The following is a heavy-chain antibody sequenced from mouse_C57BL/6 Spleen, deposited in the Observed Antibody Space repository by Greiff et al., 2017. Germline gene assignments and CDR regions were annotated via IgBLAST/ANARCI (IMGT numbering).Heavy chain of an antibody. CDR1: GFTFSDYY. V-gene: IGHV5-16*01. Sequence: EVQLQESEGGLVQPGSSMKLSCTASGFTFSDYYMAWVRQVPEKGLEWVANINSDGSSTYYLDSLKSRFIISRDNAKNILYLQMSSLKSEDTATYYCARGDYDGGYYFDYWGQGTTLTVSS. CDR3: ARGDYDGGYYFDY. CDR2: INSDGSST. J-gene: IGHJ2*01. D-gene: IGHD2-4*01.